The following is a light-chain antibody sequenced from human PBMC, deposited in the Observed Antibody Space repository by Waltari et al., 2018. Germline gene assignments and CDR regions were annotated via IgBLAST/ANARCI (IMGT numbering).Light chain of an antibody. CDR2: EDK. V-gene: IGLV6-57*02. CDR3: QSYVSSTVV. J-gene: IGLJ2*01. Sequence: NFMLTQPHSVSESPGKTVTISCAGTSGSIATNYVQWYQQQPGSAPTAGIYEDKRRRPGVPDRFSCSIEPSSNSAVLTDSGLKTEDEADYYGQSYVSSTVVFGGGTRLTVL. CDR1: SGSIATNY.